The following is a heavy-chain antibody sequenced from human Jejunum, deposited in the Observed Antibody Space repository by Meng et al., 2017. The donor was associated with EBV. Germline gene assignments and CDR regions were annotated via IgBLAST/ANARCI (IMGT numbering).Heavy chain of an antibody. V-gene: IGHV1-69*06. CDR2: VIPIFGTA. CDR3: ARSFGGVLADSFDY. J-gene: IGHJ4*02. D-gene: IGHD3-16*02. Sequence: QVQVGQSGAEVKKPGSSVKVSCKASGGPFTNYAFSWVRQAPGQGLEWIGGVIPIFGTANYAQKFQGRVTLTADKSTSTAYMQLSSLRSEDTAVYYCARSFGGVLADSFDYWGQGTLVTVSS. CDR1: GGPFTNYA.